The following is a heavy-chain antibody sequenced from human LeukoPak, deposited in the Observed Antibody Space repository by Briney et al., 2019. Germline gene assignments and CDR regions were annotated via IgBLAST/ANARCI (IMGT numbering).Heavy chain of an antibody. V-gene: IGHV3-15*01. J-gene: IGHJ4*02. CDR2: IKSKADGATT. CDR3: TTDLRWELHLLVDY. Sequence: SGGSLRLSCAASGFTFSNVWMSWVRQAPGKGLEWIGRIKSKADGATTDYAAPVEGRFTISRDDSKNTLYLQMNSLKAEDTAVYYCTTDLRWELHLLVDYWGQGALVTVSS. D-gene: IGHD1-26*01. CDR1: GFTFSNVW.